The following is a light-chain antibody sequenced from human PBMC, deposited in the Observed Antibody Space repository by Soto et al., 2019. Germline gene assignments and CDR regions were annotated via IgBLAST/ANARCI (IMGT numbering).Light chain of an antibody. Sequence: DIQMTQSPSSLSTSVGERVTITCQASQDISNSLNWYQQKPGKAPNLLIYEASKLQTGVPSRFSGGGSGTHFTDPISNLQPEDIATYYCQHYDNLPRYTFGLGTKLEIK. CDR1: QDISNS. CDR3: QHYDNLPRYT. J-gene: IGKJ2*01. V-gene: IGKV1-33*01. CDR2: EAS.